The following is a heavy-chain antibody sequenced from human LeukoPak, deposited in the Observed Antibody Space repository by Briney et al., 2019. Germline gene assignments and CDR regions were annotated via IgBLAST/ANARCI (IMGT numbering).Heavy chain of an antibody. CDR2: IWYDESNK. Sequence: GGSLRLSCAASGFTFSSYGMHWVGQAPGKGLEWVAVIWYDESNKYYADSVKGRFTISRDNSKNTLYLQMNSLRAEDTAVYYCARDLVGATTYFKDRGQGTLVTVSS. CDR1: GFTFSSYG. CDR3: ARDLVGATTYFKD. J-gene: IGHJ4*02. D-gene: IGHD1-26*01. V-gene: IGHV3-33*01.